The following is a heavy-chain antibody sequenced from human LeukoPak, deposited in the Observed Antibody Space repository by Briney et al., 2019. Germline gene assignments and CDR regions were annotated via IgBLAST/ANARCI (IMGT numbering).Heavy chain of an antibody. D-gene: IGHD2-2*01. J-gene: IGHJ4*02. CDR1: GGSFSGYY. V-gene: IGHV4-34*01. CDR3: ARALGYCSSTSCQGYFDY. CDR2: INHSGST. Sequence: SETLSLTCAVYGGSFSGYYWSWIRQPPGKGLEWIGEINHSGSTNYNPSLKSRVTISVDTSKNQFSLKLSSVTAADTAVYYCARALGYCSSTSCQGYFDYWGQGTPVTVSS.